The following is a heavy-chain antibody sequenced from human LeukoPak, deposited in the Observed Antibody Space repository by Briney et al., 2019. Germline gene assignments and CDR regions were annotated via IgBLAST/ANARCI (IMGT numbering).Heavy chain of an antibody. Sequence: GGSLRLSCAASGFTFNRYAMNWIRQAPGKGLEWVASLSYHARNDDYADSVKGRFTISRDNSKNTLYLQMNSLRAEDTAVYYCAKDRDWYFDLWGRGTLVTVSS. CDR3: AKDRDWYFDL. J-gene: IGHJ2*01. V-gene: IGHV3-30*04. CDR1: GFTFNRYA. CDR2: LSYHARND.